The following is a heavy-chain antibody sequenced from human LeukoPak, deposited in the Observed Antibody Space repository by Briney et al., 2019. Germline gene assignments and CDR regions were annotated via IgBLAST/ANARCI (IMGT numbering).Heavy chain of an antibody. CDR1: GFNMGSYW. V-gene: IGHV3-7*01. CDR3: ARVGISEWLLEDY. Sequence: GGSLRLSCVASGFNMGSYWMSWVRQTPGKGLEWVANIKQDESEKYYVESVKGRFTISRDNAQNSVYLQMNNLRVEGTALYYCARVGISEWLLEDYWGQGTLVIVSS. J-gene: IGHJ4*02. D-gene: IGHD3-3*01. CDR2: IKQDESEK.